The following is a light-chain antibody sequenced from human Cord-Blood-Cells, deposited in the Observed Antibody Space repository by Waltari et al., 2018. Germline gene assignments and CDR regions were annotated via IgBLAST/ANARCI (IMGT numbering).Light chain of an antibody. Sequence: QSALTQPASVSGSPGPSITISCTGTSSDVGGYNYVSWYQQHPGKAPNLMIYDVSNRPSGVSNRFSGSKSGNTASLTISGVQAEDEADYYCSSYTSSSTLVFGTGTKVTVL. V-gene: IGLV2-14*01. CDR1: SSDVGGYNY. CDR2: DVS. J-gene: IGLJ1*01. CDR3: SSYTSSSTLV.